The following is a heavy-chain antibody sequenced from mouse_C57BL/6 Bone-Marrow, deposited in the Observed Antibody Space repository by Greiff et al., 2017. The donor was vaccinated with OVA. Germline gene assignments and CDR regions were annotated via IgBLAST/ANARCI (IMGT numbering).Heavy chain of an antibody. CDR2: IRSKSNNYAT. J-gene: IGHJ4*01. CDR3: VVHGGSSSYYSMDD. D-gene: IGHD1-1*01. Sequence: EVKLVESGGGLVQPKGSLKLSCAASGFSFNTYAMNWVRQAPGKGLEWVARIRSKSNNYATYYAVSVKDRFTISRDDSESMLYLQMNNLKTEDYSVYYWVVHGGSSSYYSMDDWGKGTSVTVSS. V-gene: IGHV10-1*01. CDR1: GFSFNTYA.